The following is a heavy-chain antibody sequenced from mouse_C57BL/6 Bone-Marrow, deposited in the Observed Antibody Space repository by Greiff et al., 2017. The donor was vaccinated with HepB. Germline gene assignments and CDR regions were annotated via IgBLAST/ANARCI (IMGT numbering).Heavy chain of an antibody. CDR2: IDPSDSGT. CDR1: GYTFTSYW. D-gene: IGHD2-4*01. CDR3: ARRGLRRAWFAY. Sequence: QVQLQQPGAELVRPGSSVKLSCKASGYTFTSYWMHWVKQRPIQGLEWIGNIDPSDSGTHYNQKFKDKATLTVDKSSSTAYMQLSSLTSEDSAVYYCARRGLRRAWFAYWGQGTLVTVSA. J-gene: IGHJ3*01. V-gene: IGHV1-52*01.